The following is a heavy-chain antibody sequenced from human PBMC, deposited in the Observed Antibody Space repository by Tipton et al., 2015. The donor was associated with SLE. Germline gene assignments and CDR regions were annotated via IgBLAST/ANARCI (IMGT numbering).Heavy chain of an antibody. D-gene: IGHD1-1*01. V-gene: IGHV4-59*01. CDR3: ARSSNDEPPDLGY. CDR2: IDYTANP. Sequence: LRLSCTVFGGSISSYYWSWIRQPPGKGLEWIGNIDYTANPNYSPSLKSRVTISIDTSTNHFSLKLRSVTAADTAVYYCARSSNDEPPDLGYWGRGPLVTVSS. J-gene: IGHJ4*02. CDR1: GGSISSYY.